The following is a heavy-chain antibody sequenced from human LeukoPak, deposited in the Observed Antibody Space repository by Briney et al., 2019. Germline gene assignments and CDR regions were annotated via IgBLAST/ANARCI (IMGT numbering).Heavy chain of an antibody. CDR1: GFPFSSYT. Sequence: GGSLRLSCAGSGFPFSSYTINWVRQAPGKGLEWVSAISGSGGSTYYADSVKGRFTISRDNSKNTLYLQMNSLRAEDTAVYYCAKCKDLALHDYWGQGTLVTVSS. CDR2: ISGSGGST. V-gene: IGHV3-23*01. J-gene: IGHJ4*02. D-gene: IGHD3-16*01. CDR3: AKCKDLALHDY.